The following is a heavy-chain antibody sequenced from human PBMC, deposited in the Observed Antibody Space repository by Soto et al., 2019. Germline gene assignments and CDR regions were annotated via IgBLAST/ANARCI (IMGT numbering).Heavy chain of an antibody. CDR2: ISSSGTTI. CDR1: RFRFSDYY. Sequence: GGSLRLSCEASRFRFSDYYMSWVRQAPGKGLEWVSFISSSGTTIYYADSVKGRFTITRDNAKNSLFLQMNSLRVEDTAVYYCASSEGNYYYYGMDVWGQGTTVTVSS. CDR3: ASSEGNYYYYGMDV. V-gene: IGHV3-11*01. J-gene: IGHJ6*02.